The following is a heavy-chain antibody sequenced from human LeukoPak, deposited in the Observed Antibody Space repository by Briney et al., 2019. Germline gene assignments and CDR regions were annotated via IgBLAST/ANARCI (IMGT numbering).Heavy chain of an antibody. CDR2: IYSGGST. D-gene: IGHD5-12*01. CDR1: GFTVTSNY. CDR3: ARGGYSGYSGIDAFDL. Sequence: GGSLRLSCAASGFTVTSNYMSWVRQAPGEGLEWVSVIYSGGSTYYADSVKGRFILSRDNSKNALFPQVNSLRAEDTAVYYCARGGYSGYSGIDAFDLWGQGTMVTVSS. J-gene: IGHJ3*01. V-gene: IGHV3-66*01.